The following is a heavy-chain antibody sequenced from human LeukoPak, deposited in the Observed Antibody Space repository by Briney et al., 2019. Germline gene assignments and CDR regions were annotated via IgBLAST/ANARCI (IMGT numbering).Heavy chain of an antibody. V-gene: IGHV1-69*05. Sequence: SVKVSCKASGGTFSSYAISWVRQAPGQGLEWMGRIIPIFGTANYAQKFQGRVTITTDESTSTAYMELSSLRSEDTAVYYCASTRLDSMVVTQGNWFGPWGQGTLVTVSS. J-gene: IGHJ5*02. CDR3: ASTRLDSMVVTQGNWFGP. CDR2: IIPIFGTA. D-gene: IGHD4-23*01. CDR1: GGTFSSYA.